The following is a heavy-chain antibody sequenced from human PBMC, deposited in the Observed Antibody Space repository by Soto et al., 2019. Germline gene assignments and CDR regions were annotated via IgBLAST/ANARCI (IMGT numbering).Heavy chain of an antibody. J-gene: IGHJ2*01. Sequence: SGPTLVNPTQTLTLTCTFSGFSLSTSGMCVSWIRQPPGKALEWLALIDWDDDKYYSTSLKTRLTISKDTSKNQVVLTMTNMDPVDTATYYCARSLRGYSYGPYWYFDLWGRGTLVTVSS. CDR3: ARSLRGYSYGPYWYFDL. CDR2: IDWDDDK. V-gene: IGHV2-70*01. CDR1: GFSLSTSGMC. D-gene: IGHD5-18*01.